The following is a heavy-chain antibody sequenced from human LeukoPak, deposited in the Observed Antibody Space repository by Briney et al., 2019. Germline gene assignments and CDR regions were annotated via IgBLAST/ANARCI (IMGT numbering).Heavy chain of an antibody. Sequence: ASVTVSCKASGYSFTDYYMHWVRQAPGQGLEWMGWISPRSGDTSYAQKFQGRVTMTRDTSISTAYMELSRLRSDDTAVYYCAREIVVLAATSDYWGQGTLVTVSS. CDR1: GYSFTDYY. CDR3: AREIVVLAATSDY. D-gene: IGHD2-15*01. V-gene: IGHV1-2*02. J-gene: IGHJ4*02. CDR2: ISPRSGDT.